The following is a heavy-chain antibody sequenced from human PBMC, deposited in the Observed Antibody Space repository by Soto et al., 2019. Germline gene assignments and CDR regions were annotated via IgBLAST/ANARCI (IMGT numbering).Heavy chain of an antibody. CDR2: ISYDGSNK. J-gene: IGHJ5*02. CDR3: AELGAWRDP. CDR1: GFTFSSYA. D-gene: IGHD7-27*01. V-gene: IGHV3-30-3*01. Sequence: GGSLRLSCAASGFTFSSYAMHWVRQAPGKGLEWVAVISYDGSNKYYADSVKGRFTISRDNSKNTLYLQMNSLRAEDTAVYYCAELGAWRDPWGQGTLVTVSS.